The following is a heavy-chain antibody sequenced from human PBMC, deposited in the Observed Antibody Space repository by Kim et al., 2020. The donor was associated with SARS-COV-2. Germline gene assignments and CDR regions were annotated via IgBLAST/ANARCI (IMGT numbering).Heavy chain of an antibody. Sequence: GGSLRLSCAASGFTFSSYEMNWVRQAPGKGLEWVSYITSSGSHMKYADSVKGRFTISRDNAKNSLYLQMNSLRAEDTAVYYCEREKSNCGGDCNDYWGQGTLVTVSS. CDR1: GFTFSSYE. D-gene: IGHD2-21*02. CDR2: ITSSGSHM. CDR3: EREKSNCGGDCNDY. V-gene: IGHV3-48*03. J-gene: IGHJ4*02.